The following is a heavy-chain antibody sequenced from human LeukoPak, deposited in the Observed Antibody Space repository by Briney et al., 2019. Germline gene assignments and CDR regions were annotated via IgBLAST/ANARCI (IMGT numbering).Heavy chain of an antibody. CDR1: GYTFTSYG. V-gene: IGHV1-18*01. Sequence: ASVKVSCKASGYTFTSYGISWVRQAPGQGLEWMGWISAYNGNTNYAQKLQGRVTMTTDTSTSTAHMELRSLRSDDTAVYYCAGHYYDSSGYDYWGQGTLVTVSS. CDR2: ISAYNGNT. J-gene: IGHJ4*02. CDR3: AGHYYDSSGYDY. D-gene: IGHD3-22*01.